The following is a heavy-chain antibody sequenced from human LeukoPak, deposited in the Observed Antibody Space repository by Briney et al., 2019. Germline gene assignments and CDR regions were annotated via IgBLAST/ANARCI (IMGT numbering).Heavy chain of an antibody. J-gene: IGHJ4*02. CDR2: ISADAGST. Sequence: GGPLRLSCVASGLNFDDSAMHWVRQAPGKGLEWVSLISADAGSTFSADSVKGRFSISRDNSKNSLYLQMNSLRSEDTAMYYCAKESGKFDYWGQGTLVAVSS. CDR1: GLNFDDSA. V-gene: IGHV3-43*02. CDR3: AKESGKFDY.